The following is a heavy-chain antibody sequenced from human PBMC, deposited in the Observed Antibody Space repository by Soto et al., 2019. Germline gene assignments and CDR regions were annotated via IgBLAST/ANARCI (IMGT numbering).Heavy chain of an antibody. D-gene: IGHD3-10*01. V-gene: IGHV2-5*02. Sequence: QITLKESGPPLVKPTQTLTLTCTFSGLSLTTSGVGVSWIRQPPGKALEWLAVIYWDNDKRFSPSLKTRLTITRDTSKHQVILTMTNMDPVDTGTYYCSQGGSGSYYGMDVWGQGTTVTVSS. CDR2: IYWDNDK. J-gene: IGHJ6*02. CDR3: SQGGSGSYYGMDV. CDR1: GLSLTTSGVG.